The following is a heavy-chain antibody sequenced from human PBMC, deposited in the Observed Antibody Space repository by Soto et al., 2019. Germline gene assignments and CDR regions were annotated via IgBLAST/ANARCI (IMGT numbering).Heavy chain of an antibody. V-gene: IGHV3-43*01. J-gene: IGHJ6*02. CDR3: AKDYGIAFPGLMDV. Sequence: GGSLRLSCAASGFTFDDYTLHWVRQAPGKGLEWVSLISWDGGSTYYADSVKGRFTISRDNSKNSLYLQMNSLRTEDTALYYCAKDYGIAFPGLMDVWGQGTTVTVSS. CDR2: ISWDGGST. CDR1: GFTFDDYT. D-gene: IGHD4-17*01.